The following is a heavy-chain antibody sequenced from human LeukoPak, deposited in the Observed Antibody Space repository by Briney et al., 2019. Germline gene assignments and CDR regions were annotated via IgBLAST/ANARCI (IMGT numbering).Heavy chain of an antibody. D-gene: IGHD5-24*01. Sequence: GGSLRLPCVASGFPFSSYWMTWVRQAPGKGLEWVANIKQDGSKKSYVDSVKGRFTISRDNAKNSLYLQMNSLRAEDTAIYYCTRVGYIDEGIDYWGQGTLVTVSS. J-gene: IGHJ4*02. CDR3: TRVGYIDEGIDY. V-gene: IGHV3-7*04. CDR2: IKQDGSKK. CDR1: GFPFSSYW.